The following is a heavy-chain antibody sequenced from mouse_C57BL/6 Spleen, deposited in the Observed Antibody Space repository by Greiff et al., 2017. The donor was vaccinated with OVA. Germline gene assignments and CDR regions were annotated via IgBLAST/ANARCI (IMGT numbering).Heavy chain of an antibody. J-gene: IGHJ1*03. CDR3: ARSDYYDYDEWYFDV. D-gene: IGHD2-4*01. CDR1: GYTFTDHT. CDR2: IYPRDGST. V-gene: IGHV1-78*01. Sequence: VQLQQSDAELVKPGASVKISCKVSGYTFTDHTIHWMKQRPEQGLEWIGYIYPRDGSTKYNEKFKGKATLTADKSSSTDYMQLNSLTSEDSAVYFCARSDYYDYDEWYFDVWGTGTTVTVSS.